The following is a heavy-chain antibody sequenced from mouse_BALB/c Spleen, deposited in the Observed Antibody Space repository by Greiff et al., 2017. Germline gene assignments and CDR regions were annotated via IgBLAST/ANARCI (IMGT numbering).Heavy chain of an antibody. CDR2: ISDGGSYT. J-gene: IGHJ1*01. V-gene: IGHV5-4*02. D-gene: IGHD1-1*01. CDR3: ARGYYYGSSYWYFDV. CDR1: GFTFSDYY. Sequence: DVHLVESGGGLVKPGGSLKLSCAASGFTFSDYYMYWVRQTPEKRLEWVATISDGGSYTYYPDSVKGRFTISRDNAKNNLYLQMSSLKSEDTAMYYCARGYYYGSSYWYFDVWAQGPRSPSPQ.